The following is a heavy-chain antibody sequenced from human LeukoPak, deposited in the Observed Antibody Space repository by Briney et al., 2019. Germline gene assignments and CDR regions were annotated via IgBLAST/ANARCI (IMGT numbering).Heavy chain of an antibody. J-gene: IGHJ6*03. CDR3: ARSGPYYYYYYMDV. Sequence: SETLSLTCIVSGGSISSYYWSWIRQPAGKGLEWIGRIYTSGSTNYNPSLKSRVTMSVDTSKNQFSLKLSSVTAADTAVYYCARSGPYYYYYYMDVWGKGTTVTISS. CDR1: GGSISSYY. D-gene: IGHD2-8*02. V-gene: IGHV4-4*07. CDR2: IYTSGST.